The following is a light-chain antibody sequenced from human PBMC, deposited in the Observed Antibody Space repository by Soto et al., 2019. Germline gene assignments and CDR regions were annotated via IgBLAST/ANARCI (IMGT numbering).Light chain of an antibody. V-gene: IGLV2-14*03. CDR3: GSCATSSTLHV. CDR2: DVS. J-gene: IGLJ1*01. Sequence: QSAVTQPASVPGSPGRSITISCTGASSDVCGYNYVSWYQQHPGKAPKLIIYDVSNRPSGVSDRFSGSKSGNTASLTISGLQTEDEADYVWGSCATSSTLHVFGTGTKVTVL. CDR1: SSDVCGYNY.